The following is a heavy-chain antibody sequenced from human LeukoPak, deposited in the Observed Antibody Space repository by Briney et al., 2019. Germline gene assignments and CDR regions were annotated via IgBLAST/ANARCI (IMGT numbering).Heavy chain of an antibody. V-gene: IGHV4-31*03. D-gene: IGHD3-10*01. CDR2: TYYSGST. CDR1: GGSISSGGYY. CDR3: ARARGVRGVIEYYFDY. J-gene: IGHJ4*02. Sequence: SQTLSLTCTVSGGSISSGGYYWSWIRQHPGKGLEWIGYTYYSGSTYYNPSLKSRVTISVDTSKNQFSLKLSSVTAADTAVYYCARARGVRGVIEYYFDYWGQGTLVTVSS.